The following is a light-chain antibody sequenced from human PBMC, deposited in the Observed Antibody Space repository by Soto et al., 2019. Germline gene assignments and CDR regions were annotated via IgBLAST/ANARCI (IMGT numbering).Light chain of an antibody. J-gene: IGLJ2*01. CDR1: TSNIGNNY. CDR2: DNN. V-gene: IGLV1-51*01. CDR3: GTWDDSLSAVV. Sequence: QSVMTQPPSVSAAPGQTVAISCTGSTSNIGNNYVTWYQQLPGTAPKLLIYDNNWRPSGIPDRFSGSKSGTSATLGITGLRTGDEADYYCGTWDDSLSAVVFGGGTKVTVL.